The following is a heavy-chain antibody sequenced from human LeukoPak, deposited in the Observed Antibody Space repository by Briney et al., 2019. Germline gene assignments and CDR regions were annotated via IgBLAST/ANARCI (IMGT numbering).Heavy chain of an antibody. CDR1: GGSISSGGYY. Sequence: SETLSLTCTVSGGSISSGGYYWSWIRQPAGKGLEWIGRIYTSGSTNYNPSLKSRVTISVDTSKNQFSLKLSSVTAADTAVYYCARSDSSGYYYGGTWGQGTLVTVSS. CDR3: ARSDSSGYYYGGT. CDR2: IYTSGST. D-gene: IGHD3-22*01. J-gene: IGHJ5*02. V-gene: IGHV4-61*02.